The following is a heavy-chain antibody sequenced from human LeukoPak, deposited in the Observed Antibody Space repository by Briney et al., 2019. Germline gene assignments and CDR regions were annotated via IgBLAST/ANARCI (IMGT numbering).Heavy chain of an antibody. V-gene: IGHV3-33*01. CDR1: GFTFSSYG. J-gene: IGHJ4*02. CDR2: IWYDGSNK. Sequence: GRSLRLSCAASGFTFSSYGMNWVRQAPGKGLEWVAIIWYDGSNKYYADSVKGRFTISRDNSKNTLYLQMNSLRAEDTAVYYCARSLPRAGYWGQGTLVTVSS. CDR3: ARSLPRAGY.